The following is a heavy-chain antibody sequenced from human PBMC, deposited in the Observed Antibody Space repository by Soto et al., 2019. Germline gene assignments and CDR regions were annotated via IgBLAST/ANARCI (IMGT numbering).Heavy chain of an antibody. Sequence: GESLNLSCQVSGYTFTIYWIGWVRQMPGKGLGWMGIIYSSDSDTRYSPSFQGQVTISADQSINTAYLPWDSLQPADNAIYYCARPANSVADHFDLWGQGTPVTVSS. CDR1: GYTFTIYW. V-gene: IGHV5-51*01. CDR2: IYSSDSDT. J-gene: IGHJ5*02. D-gene: IGHD2-15*01. CDR3: ARPANSVADHFDL.